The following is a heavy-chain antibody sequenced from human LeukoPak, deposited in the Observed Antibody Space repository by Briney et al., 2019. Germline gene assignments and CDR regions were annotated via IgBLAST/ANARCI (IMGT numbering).Heavy chain of an antibody. CDR2: ISYDEVNK. V-gene: IGHV3-30*04. J-gene: IGHJ4*02. CDR1: GFTFSSYA. CDR3: ARDLPHVPAAMFDY. D-gene: IGHD2-2*01. Sequence: GGSLRLSCAASGFTFSSYALHWVRQAPGKGLEWVAVISYDEVNKFYADSVKGRFTISRDNSKNTLYLQMNSLRAEDTAVYYCARDLPHVPAAMFDYWGQGTLVTVSS.